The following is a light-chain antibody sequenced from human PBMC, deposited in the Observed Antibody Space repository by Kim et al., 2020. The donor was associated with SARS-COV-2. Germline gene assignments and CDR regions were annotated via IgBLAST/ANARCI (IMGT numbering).Light chain of an antibody. V-gene: IGKV3-20*01. J-gene: IGKJ2*01. CDR3: QQFSTSPET. CDR2: GAS. Sequence: LSPGERATLSCRASQSVSSNYLAWYQQKPGQAPRLLISGASSRATGIPDRFSGSGSGTDFTLTISRLEPEDFAVYYCQQFSTSPETFGQGTKLEI. CDR1: QSVSSNY.